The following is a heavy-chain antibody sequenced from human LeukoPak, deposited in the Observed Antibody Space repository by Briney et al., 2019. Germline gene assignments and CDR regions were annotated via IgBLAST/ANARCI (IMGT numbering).Heavy chain of an antibody. J-gene: IGHJ5*02. D-gene: IGHD6-13*01. CDR2: INHSGST. Sequence: SETLSLTCAVYGGSFSGYYWSWLRQPPGKGLEWIGEINHSGSTNYNPSLKSRVTISVDTSKNQFSLKLSSVTAADTAVYYCARVAYSSSWYGGWFDPWGQGTLVTVSS. V-gene: IGHV4-34*01. CDR1: GGSFSGYY. CDR3: ARVAYSSSWYGGWFDP.